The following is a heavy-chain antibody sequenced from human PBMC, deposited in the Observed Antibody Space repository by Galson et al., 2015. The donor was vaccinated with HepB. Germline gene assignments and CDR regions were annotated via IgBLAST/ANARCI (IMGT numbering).Heavy chain of an antibody. CDR2: ISSSGDWT. J-gene: IGHJ4*02. Sequence: SLRLSCAASGFMSSTYAMMRVRQAPGKGLEWVSGISSSGDWTYYADSVRGRFTISRDNSKNTVYLQTNSLRADDTAVYYCAKVDGGNPDYWGQGTLVTVSS. CDR1: GFMSSTYA. D-gene: IGHD4-23*01. V-gene: IGHV3-23*01. CDR3: AKVDGGNPDY.